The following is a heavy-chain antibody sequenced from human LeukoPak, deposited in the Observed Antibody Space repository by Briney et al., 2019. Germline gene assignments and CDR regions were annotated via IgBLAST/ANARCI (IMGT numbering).Heavy chain of an antibody. CDR1: GYSFTSYW. CDR2: IDPSDSYT. D-gene: IGHD5-18*01. CDR3: ARGNTAMVSWFDP. Sequence: GESLKISCKGSGYSFTSYWISWARQMPGKGLEWMGRIDPSDSYTNYSPSFQGHVTISADKSISTAYLQWSSLKASDTAMYYCARGNTAMVSWFDPWGQGTLVTVSS. J-gene: IGHJ5*02. V-gene: IGHV5-10-1*01.